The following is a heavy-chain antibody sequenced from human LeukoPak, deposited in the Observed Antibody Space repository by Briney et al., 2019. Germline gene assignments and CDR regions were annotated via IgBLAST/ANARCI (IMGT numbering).Heavy chain of an antibody. CDR3: ARQTYYYDSTSRAYYYRPFDP. Sequence: SETLSLTCVVSGYSISSRYYWGWIRHPPGKGLEWIATIYYSGSTYYNPSLKSRLTISVDTSKNQFSLILTSVTAAHTAVYYCARQTYYYDSTSRAYYYRPFDPWGQGTLVTVSS. V-gene: IGHV4-38-2*01. D-gene: IGHD3-22*01. CDR2: IYYSGST. CDR1: GYSISSRYY. J-gene: IGHJ5*02.